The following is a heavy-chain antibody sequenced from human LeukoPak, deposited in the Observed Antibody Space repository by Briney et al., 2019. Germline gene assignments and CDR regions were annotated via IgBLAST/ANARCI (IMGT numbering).Heavy chain of an antibody. CDR3: ARLEYYFDY. J-gene: IGHJ4*02. CDR2: IYTSGST. Sequence: SQTLSLTCTVSGGSISSGSYYWSWIRQPAGKGLEWIGRIYTSGSTNYNPSLKSRVTISVDTSKNQFSLKLSSVTAADTAVYYCARLEYYFDYWGQGTLDTVSS. D-gene: IGHD3-3*01. V-gene: IGHV4-61*02. CDR1: GGSISSGSYY.